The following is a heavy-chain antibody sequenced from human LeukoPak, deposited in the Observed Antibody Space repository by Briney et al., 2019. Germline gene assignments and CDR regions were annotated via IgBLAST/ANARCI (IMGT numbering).Heavy chain of an antibody. D-gene: IGHD1-14*01. Sequence: SETLSLTCTVSGYSISSGYSWGWIRQPPGKGLEWIWSIYHSGSTYYNPSLKSRVTISVDTSKNQFSLKLSSVTAADTAVYYCARVGISSHFDYWGQGTLVTVSS. CDR2: IYHSGST. CDR1: GYSISSGYS. J-gene: IGHJ4*02. CDR3: ARVGISSHFDY. V-gene: IGHV4-38-2*02.